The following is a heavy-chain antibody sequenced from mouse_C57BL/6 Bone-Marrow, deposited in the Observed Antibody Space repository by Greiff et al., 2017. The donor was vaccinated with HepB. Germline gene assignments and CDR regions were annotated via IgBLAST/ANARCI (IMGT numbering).Heavy chain of an antibody. V-gene: IGHV1-80*01. CDR1: GYAFSSYW. Sequence: QVQLQQSGAELVKPGASVKISCKASGYAFSSYWMNWVKQRPGKGLEWIGQIYPGDGDTNYNGKFKGKATLTADKSSSTAYMQLSSLTSEDSAVYFCARRGYSNYGNYAMDYWGQGTSVTVSS. D-gene: IGHD2-5*01. CDR3: ARRGYSNYGNYAMDY. CDR2: IYPGDGDT. J-gene: IGHJ4*01.